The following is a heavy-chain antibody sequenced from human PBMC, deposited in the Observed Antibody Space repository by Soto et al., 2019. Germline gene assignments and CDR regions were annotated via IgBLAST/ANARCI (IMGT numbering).Heavy chain of an antibody. V-gene: IGHV4-34*01. CDR2: INHSGGT. J-gene: IGHJ4*02. Sequence: QVQLQQWGAGLLKPSETLSLTCAVYGGSFSGYYWSWIRQPPGKGLEWIGEINHSGGTNYNPSLKSRVTISVDTSKNQFSLKLSSETAADTAVYYCARTYDYWGQGTLVTVSS. CDR1: GGSFSGYY. CDR3: ARTYDY.